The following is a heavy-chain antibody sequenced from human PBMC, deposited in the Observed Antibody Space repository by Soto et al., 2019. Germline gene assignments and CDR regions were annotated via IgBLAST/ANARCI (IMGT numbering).Heavy chain of an antibody. CDR2: ISGSGGST. Sequence: GGSLRLSCAASGFTFSSYAMSWVRQAPGKGLEWVSAISGSGGSTYYADSVKGRFTISRDNSKNTLYLQMNSLRAEDTAVYYCAKDHGRSSGWYNWFDPWGQGTLVTVSS. J-gene: IGHJ5*02. V-gene: IGHV3-23*01. CDR3: AKDHGRSSGWYNWFDP. D-gene: IGHD6-19*01. CDR1: GFTFSSYA.